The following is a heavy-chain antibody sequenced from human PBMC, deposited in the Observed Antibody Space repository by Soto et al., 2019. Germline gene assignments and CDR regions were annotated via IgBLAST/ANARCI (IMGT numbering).Heavy chain of an antibody. CDR3: TRHLGSVATDY. V-gene: IGHV3-73*01. D-gene: IGHD6-19*01. J-gene: IGHJ4*02. CDR2: IRSKANSYAT. Sequence: LRLSCAASGFTISGSAMHWVRQASGKGLGWVGRIRSKANSYATAYAASVKGRFTISRDDSKNTAYLQMNSLKTEDTAVYYCTRHLGSVATDYWGQGTLVTVSS. CDR1: GFTISGSA.